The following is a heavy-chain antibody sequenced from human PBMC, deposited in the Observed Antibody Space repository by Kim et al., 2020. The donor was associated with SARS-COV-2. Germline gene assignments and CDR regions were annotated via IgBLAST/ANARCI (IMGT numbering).Heavy chain of an antibody. V-gene: IGHV3-30*18. D-gene: IGHD3-22*01. CDR2: ISYDGSNK. CDR1: GFTFSSYG. CDR3: AKDINYYDSSGYYLLFLGGMDA. J-gene: IGHJ6*02. Sequence: GGSLRLSCAASGFTFSSYGMHWVRQAPGKGLEWVAVISYDGSNKYYADSVNGRFTISRDNSKNTHYLQMNSLRAEDTAVYYCAKDINYYDSSGYYLLFLGGMDAWGQGTTVTVSS.